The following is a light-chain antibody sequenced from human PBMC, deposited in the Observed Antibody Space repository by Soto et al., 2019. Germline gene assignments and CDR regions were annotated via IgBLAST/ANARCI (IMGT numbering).Light chain of an antibody. V-gene: IGKV1-27*01. CDR2: AAS. CDR1: QGISSY. J-gene: IGKJ3*01. CDR3: QNYNWPQFT. Sequence: DIQMTQSPSSLSASVGDRVTISCRASQGISSYLAWYQQKPGKAPRLLIYAASSLQSGVSFRFTGSGSGTDFTLTISSLQPEDVATYYCQNYNWPQFTFGPGTKVDIK.